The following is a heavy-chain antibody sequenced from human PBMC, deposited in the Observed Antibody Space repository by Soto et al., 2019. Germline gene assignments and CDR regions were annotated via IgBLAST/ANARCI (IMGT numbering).Heavy chain of an antibody. V-gene: IGHV1-18*01. J-gene: IGHJ4*02. D-gene: IGHD2-15*01. CDR2: ITPYNGNT. CDR1: GYTFTSYG. CDR3: ARDSDCSGGSCYLDY. Sequence: QVQLVQSGAEVKKPGASVKVSCKASGYTFTSYGISWVRQAPGQGLEWMGWITPYNGNTNYAQKLQGRVTMTTDTSTSTAYMGLRSLRSDDTAVYYCARDSDCSGGSCYLDYWGQGTLVTVSS.